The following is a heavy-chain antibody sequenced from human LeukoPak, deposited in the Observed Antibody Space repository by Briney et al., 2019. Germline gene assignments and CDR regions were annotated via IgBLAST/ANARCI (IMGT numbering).Heavy chain of an antibody. V-gene: IGHV4-59*01. J-gene: IGHJ2*01. CDR1: GGSISSYY. CDR2: ISSSGST. CDR3: ARDRDIYCTNGVCYNWFFDL. Sequence: KPSETLSLTCTVSGGSISSYYWSWIRQPPGKGLEWIGYISSSGSTNYNPSLKSRVTISVDTSKNQFSLRLSSVTAADTAVYYCARDRDIYCTNGVCYNWFFDLWGRGTLVTVSS. D-gene: IGHD2-8*01.